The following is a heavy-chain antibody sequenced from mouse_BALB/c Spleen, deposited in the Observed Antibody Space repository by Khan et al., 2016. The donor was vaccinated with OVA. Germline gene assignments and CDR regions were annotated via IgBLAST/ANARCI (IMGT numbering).Heavy chain of an antibody. V-gene: IGHV1S135*01. CDR2: IDPFNGGA. Sequence: IQLVQSGPELMKPGASVKISCKASGYSFSTYYIHWVTRSHGKTLEWIGYIDPFNGGATYNQKFKGKATLTVDKSSSTAYINLTSLTSEDSAVYYGARHGSTSWFAYWGQGTLVTVSA. J-gene: IGHJ3*01. CDR1: GYSFSTYY. D-gene: IGHD1-1*01. CDR3: ARHGSTSWFAY.